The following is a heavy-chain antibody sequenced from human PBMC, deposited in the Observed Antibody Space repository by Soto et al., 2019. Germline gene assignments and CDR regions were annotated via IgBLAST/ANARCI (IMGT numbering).Heavy chain of an antibody. J-gene: IGHJ4*02. V-gene: IGHV1-69*01. CDR3: ARGEPITGTTRWGFSEDY. D-gene: IGHD1-7*01. CDR1: GGTFSSYA. CDR2: IIPLFGTA. Sequence: QVQLVQSGAEVKKPGSSVKVSCKASGGTFSSYAISWVRQAPGQGLEWMGGIIPLFGTANYAQKFQGRVTITADESTSTACMEVSSLRSEDTAVYYCARGEPITGTTRWGFSEDYWGQGTLVTVSS.